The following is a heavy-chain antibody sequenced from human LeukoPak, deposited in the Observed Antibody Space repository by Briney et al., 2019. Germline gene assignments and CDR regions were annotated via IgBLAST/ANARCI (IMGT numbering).Heavy chain of an antibody. Sequence: PSETLSLTCTVSSGSINRGDYYWSWIRQPPGKGLEWIGYIYYSGSTSYNPSLKSRVLISVDTSRNQFSLRVSSVTAADTAVYYCASGKGAVRTYFHDYSNYVPHNWFDPWGQGTLVTVSS. CDR3: ASGKGAVRTYFHDYSNYVPHNWFDP. J-gene: IGHJ5*02. D-gene: IGHD4-11*01. CDR1: SGSINRGDYY. V-gene: IGHV4-30-4*01. CDR2: IYYSGST.